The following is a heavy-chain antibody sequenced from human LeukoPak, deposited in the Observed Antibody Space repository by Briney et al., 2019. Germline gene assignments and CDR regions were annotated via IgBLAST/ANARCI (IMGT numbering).Heavy chain of an antibody. Sequence: GASVKVSCKASGYTFSSYGISWVRQAPGQGLEWMGWISAYNGDTNYAQKLQGRVTMTTDTSTSTAYMELRSLRSDDTAVYYCASTQNSGSYPFDYWGQGTLVTVSS. J-gene: IGHJ4*02. D-gene: IGHD1-26*01. CDR3: ASTQNSGSYPFDY. CDR2: ISAYNGDT. CDR1: GYTFSSYG. V-gene: IGHV1-18*01.